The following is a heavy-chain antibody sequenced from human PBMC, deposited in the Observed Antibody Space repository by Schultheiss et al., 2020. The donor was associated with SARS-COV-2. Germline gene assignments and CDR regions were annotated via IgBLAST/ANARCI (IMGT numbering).Heavy chain of an antibody. CDR3: ARVDWEDEGCAY. CDR2: MRGDGGML. V-gene: IGHV3-7*01. CDR1: GFTFSTYA. Sequence: SCAASGFTFSTYAMSWVRQAPGKGLEWVANMRGDGGMLNYMGSVKGRFTISRDNAKNSLYLQMNSLRVEDTAVYYCARVDWEDEGCAYWGQGTLVTVSS. D-gene: IGHD3-9*01. J-gene: IGHJ4*02.